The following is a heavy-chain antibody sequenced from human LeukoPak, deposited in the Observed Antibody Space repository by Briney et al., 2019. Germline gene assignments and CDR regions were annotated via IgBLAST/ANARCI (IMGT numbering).Heavy chain of an antibody. CDR1: GYTFTGYY. Sequence: GASVKVSCKASGYTFTGYYMHWVRQAPGQGLEWMGRINPNSGGTNYAQKFQGRVTMTRDTSISTAYMELSRLRSDDTAVYYCARDPYRITMVRGGLSPDYWGQGTLVTVSS. V-gene: IGHV1-2*06. J-gene: IGHJ4*02. CDR3: ARDPYRITMVRGGLSPDY. CDR2: INPNSGGT. D-gene: IGHD3-10*01.